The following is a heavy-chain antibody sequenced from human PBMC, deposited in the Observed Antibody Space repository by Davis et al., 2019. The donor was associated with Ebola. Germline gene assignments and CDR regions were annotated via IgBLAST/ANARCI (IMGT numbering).Heavy chain of an antibody. Sequence: GGSLRLSCAASGFTFDDHAMHWVRQAPGKGLEWVANIKQDGSEKYYVDSVKGRFTISRDNSKNTLYLQMNSLRAEDTAVYYCAKVLIVLMVYAPLDYWGQGTLVTVSS. CDR1: GFTFDDHA. D-gene: IGHD2-8*01. CDR2: IKQDGSEK. CDR3: AKVLIVLMVYAPLDY. V-gene: IGHV3-7*01. J-gene: IGHJ4*02.